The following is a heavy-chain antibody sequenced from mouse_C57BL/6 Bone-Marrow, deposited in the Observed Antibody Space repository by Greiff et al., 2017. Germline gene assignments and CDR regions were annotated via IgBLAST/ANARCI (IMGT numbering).Heavy chain of an antibody. Sequence: VKLQQPGAELVRPGTSVKLSCKASGYTFTSYWMHWVKQRPGQGLEWIGVIDPSDSYTNYNQKFKGKATLTVDTSSSTAYMQLSSLTSEDSAVYYCARKDYGSPGWFAYWGQGTLVTVSA. CDR1: GYTFTSYW. J-gene: IGHJ3*01. V-gene: IGHV1-59*01. D-gene: IGHD1-1*01. CDR3: ARKDYGSPGWFAY. CDR2: IDPSDSYT.